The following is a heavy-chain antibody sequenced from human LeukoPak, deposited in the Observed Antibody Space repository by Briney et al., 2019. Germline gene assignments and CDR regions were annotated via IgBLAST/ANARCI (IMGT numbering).Heavy chain of an antibody. CDR2: ISGSGGST. CDR3: AKAIYSSSRMDV. V-gene: IGHV3-23*01. D-gene: IGHD6-13*01. Sequence: GGSLRLSCAASGFTFSSYDMSWVRQTPGKGLEWVSEISGSGGSTYYADSVKGRFAISRDNSKNTLYLQMNSLRVEDTAVYYCAKAIYSSSRMDVWGQGTTVTVSS. CDR1: GFTFSSYD. J-gene: IGHJ6*02.